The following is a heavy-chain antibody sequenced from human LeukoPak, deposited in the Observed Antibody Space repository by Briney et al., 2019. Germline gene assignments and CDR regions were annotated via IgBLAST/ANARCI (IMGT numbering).Heavy chain of an antibody. CDR2: ISFDGSHK. CDR1: GFTFSACG. V-gene: IGHV3-30*18. CDR3: AKGTAVDRQYFEN. J-gene: IGHJ4*02. Sequence: QPGRSLRLSCAASGFTFSACGMHWVRQAPGKGLEWVAAISFDGSHKYYADSVKGRFTISRDNSMNTLYLQMNSLRAEDTAVYYCAKGTAVDRQYFENWGQGTLVTVSS. D-gene: IGHD1-1*01.